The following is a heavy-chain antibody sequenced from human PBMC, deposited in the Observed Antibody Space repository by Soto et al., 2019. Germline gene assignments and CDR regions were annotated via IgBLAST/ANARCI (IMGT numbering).Heavy chain of an antibody. J-gene: IGHJ6*01. Sequence: PGGSLRLSCAASGFTFDDYAMHWVRQAPGKGLEWVSGISWNSGSIGYADSVKGRFTISRDNAKNSLYLQMNSLRAEDTALYYCAKDIDPLAARPGVVSYYGMDVWGRGSTGTVAS. CDR3: AKDIDPLAARPGVVSYYGMDV. V-gene: IGHV3-9*01. CDR2: ISWNSGSI. CDR1: GFTFDDYA. D-gene: IGHD6-6*01.